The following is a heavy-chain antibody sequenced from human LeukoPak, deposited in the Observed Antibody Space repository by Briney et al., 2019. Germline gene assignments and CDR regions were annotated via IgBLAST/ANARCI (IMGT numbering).Heavy chain of an antibody. CDR3: ARALVVVDDAFDI. V-gene: IGHV3-33*01. Sequence: GGSLRLSCAASGFTFSSYGMHWARQAPGKGLEWVAVIWYDGSNKYYADSVKGRFTISRDNSKNALYLQMNSLRAEDTAVYYCARALVVVDDAFDIWGQGTMVTVSS. CDR1: GFTFSSYG. D-gene: IGHD2-15*01. J-gene: IGHJ3*02. CDR2: IWYDGSNK.